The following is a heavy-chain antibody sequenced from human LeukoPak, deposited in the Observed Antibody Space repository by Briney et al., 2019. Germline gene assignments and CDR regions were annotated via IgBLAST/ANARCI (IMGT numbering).Heavy chain of an antibody. D-gene: IGHD3-22*01. J-gene: IGHJ3*02. Sequence: SETLSLTCTVSGGSIRSNYNYWGWIRQPPGKGLEWVGSIYYSGSTWSTYYNPSLKSRVTISVDTSKNQFSLKLSSVTAADTAVYYCARHLVWTTMIVVPPQREDAFDIWGQGTMVTVSS. CDR1: GGSIRSNYNY. V-gene: IGHV4-39*01. CDR2: IYYSGSTWST. CDR3: ARHLVWTTMIVVPPQREDAFDI.